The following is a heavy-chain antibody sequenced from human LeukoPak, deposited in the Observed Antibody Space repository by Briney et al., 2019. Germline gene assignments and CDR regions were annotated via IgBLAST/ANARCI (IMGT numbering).Heavy chain of an antibody. CDR3: ARRYSSSWYDWFDP. V-gene: IGHV4-34*01. Sequence: SETLSLTCAVYGGSFSGYYWSWIRQPPGKGLEWIGEINHSGSTNYNPSLKSRVTISVDTSKNQFSLKLSSVTAADTAVYYCARRYSSSWYDWFDPWGQGTLVTVSS. CDR1: GGSFSGYY. J-gene: IGHJ5*02. D-gene: IGHD6-13*01. CDR2: INHSGST.